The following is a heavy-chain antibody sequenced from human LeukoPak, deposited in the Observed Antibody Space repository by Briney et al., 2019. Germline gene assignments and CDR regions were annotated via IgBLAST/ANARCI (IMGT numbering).Heavy chain of an antibody. CDR3: ARHASVSGNWPRPLDY. V-gene: IGHV4-39*01. CDR1: GGSISSSSYY. Sequence: MTSETLSLTCTVSGGSISSSSYYWVWVRQPPGKGLEWIANIYYSGSTYYSPSLRSRVTISVDTSKNQFSLKLTSVTAADTAVYYCARHASVSGNWPRPLDYWGQGSLVTVSS. D-gene: IGHD3-3*01. CDR2: IYYSGST. J-gene: IGHJ4*02.